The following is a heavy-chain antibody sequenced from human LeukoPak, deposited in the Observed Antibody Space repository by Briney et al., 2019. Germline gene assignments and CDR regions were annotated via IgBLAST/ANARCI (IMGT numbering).Heavy chain of an antibody. J-gene: IGHJ6*03. V-gene: IGHV3-53*01. D-gene: IGHD3-10*01. CDR3: AKGGAVSSKSITMVRGTRRYSYYMDV. CDR2: IYSGGST. Sequence: LSLTCAVSGGSISRGGYSWSWVRQAPGKGLECISVIYSGGSTDYADSVKGRLTISRDNSKNMLYLQMNSLKAEDTAVYYCAKGGAVSSKSITMVRGTRRYSYYMDVWAKGTTVTISS. CDR1: GGSISRGGYS.